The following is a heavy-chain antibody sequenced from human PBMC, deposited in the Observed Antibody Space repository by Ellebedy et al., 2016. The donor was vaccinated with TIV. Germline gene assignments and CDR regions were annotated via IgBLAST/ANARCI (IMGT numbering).Heavy chain of an antibody. CDR1: GFTFSSYS. D-gene: IGHD1-1*01. CDR3: VTRHNGAFDI. J-gene: IGHJ3*02. Sequence: GESLKISCAASGFTFSSYSMNWVRQAPGKGLEWVSLIYTTGATYYADSVKGRFTISRDNSKKTLFLQMTSLGAEDTAVYYCVTRHNGAFDIWGQGTMVTVSS. V-gene: IGHV3-66*01. CDR2: IYTTGAT.